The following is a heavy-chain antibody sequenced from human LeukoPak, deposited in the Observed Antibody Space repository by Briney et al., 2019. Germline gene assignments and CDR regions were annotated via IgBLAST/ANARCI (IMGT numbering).Heavy chain of an antibody. J-gene: IGHJ4*02. Sequence: GGSLRLSCAASGFTFSSYAMNWVRQAPGKGLEWVAVISYDGSNKYHADSVKGRFTISRDNSKNTLYLQMNSLRAEDTAVYYCAKREYSGYDLDYWGQGTLVTVSS. CDR1: GFTFSSYA. V-gene: IGHV3-30*18. D-gene: IGHD5-12*01. CDR3: AKREYSGYDLDY. CDR2: ISYDGSNK.